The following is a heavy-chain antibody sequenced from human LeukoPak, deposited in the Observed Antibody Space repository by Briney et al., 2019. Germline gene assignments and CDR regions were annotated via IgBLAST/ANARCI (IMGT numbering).Heavy chain of an antibody. CDR1: GYSFTGYY. J-gene: IGHJ3*02. D-gene: IGHD2-2*01. CDR3: ARSGCSSTSCFDAFDI. V-gene: IGHV1-2*02. Sequence: ASVKVSCKASGYSFTGYYMHWVRQAPGQGLEWMGWINPNSGDTNYAQKFQGRVIMTRDTSISTAYMELSRLRSDDTAVYYCARSGCSSTSCFDAFDIWGQGTMVTVSS. CDR2: INPNSGDT.